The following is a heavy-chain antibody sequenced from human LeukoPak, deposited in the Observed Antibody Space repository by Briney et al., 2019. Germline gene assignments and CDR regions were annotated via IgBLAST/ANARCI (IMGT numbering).Heavy chain of an antibody. CDR3: ARDGAAGTYHYFMDV. V-gene: IGHV3-23*01. CDR2: ISGLSGRT. CDR1: GFSFSSYG. Sequence: PGGSLRLSCATSGFSFSSYGMSWVRQAPGKGLEWVSSISGLSGRTYYADSVKGRVTISRDNSKNALSLQMNSLRAEDTAVYYCARDGAAGTYHYFMDVWGKGTTVTISS. J-gene: IGHJ6*03. D-gene: IGHD6-19*01.